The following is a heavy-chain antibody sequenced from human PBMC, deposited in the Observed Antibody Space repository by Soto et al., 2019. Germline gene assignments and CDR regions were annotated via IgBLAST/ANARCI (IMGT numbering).Heavy chain of an antibody. CDR2: IYSGGST. V-gene: IGHV3-53*01. D-gene: IGHD2-2*01. CDR1: GFNVSSNY. J-gene: IGHJ4*02. CDR3: ARGPHVCISTS. Sequence: EVPLVESGGGLIQPGGSLRLSCAASGFNVSSNYMSWVRQAPGKGLEWLSVIYSGGSTYYAESVKGRFTISRDNSKNTLNLQMNALRVEDTAVYYCARGPHVCISTSWGQGTLVTVSS.